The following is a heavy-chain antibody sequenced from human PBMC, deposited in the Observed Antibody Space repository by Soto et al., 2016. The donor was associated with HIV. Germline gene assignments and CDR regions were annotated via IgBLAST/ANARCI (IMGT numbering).Heavy chain of an antibody. CDR3: ARDRKAVAGVGYYYEGMDV. Sequence: VQLQESGPGLVKPSQTLSLTCTVSGGSISSGGYYWSWIRQHPGKGLEWIGYIYYSGSTYYNPSLKSRVTISVDTSKNQFSLKVSSVTAADTAVYYCARDRKAVAGVGYYYEGMDVWGKGPRSPSPQ. CDR1: GGSISSGGYY. V-gene: IGHV4-31*03. J-gene: IGHJ6*01. D-gene: IGHD6-19*01. CDR2: IYYSGST.